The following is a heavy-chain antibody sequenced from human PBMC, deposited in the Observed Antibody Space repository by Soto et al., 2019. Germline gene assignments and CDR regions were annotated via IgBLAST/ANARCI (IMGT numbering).Heavy chain of an antibody. CDR3: AAVNWYSNQEFGSDY. CDR2: IVVGSGNT. J-gene: IGHJ4*02. CDR1: GFTFTRSA. V-gene: IGHV1-58*02. D-gene: IGHD6-13*01. Sequence: AASVKVSCKASGFTFTRSAMQWVRQARGQRLEWIGWIVVGSGNTNYAQKFQERVTITRDMSTSTAYMEMSSLRSEDTAVYYCAAVNWYSNQEFGSDYWGQGTLVTVSS.